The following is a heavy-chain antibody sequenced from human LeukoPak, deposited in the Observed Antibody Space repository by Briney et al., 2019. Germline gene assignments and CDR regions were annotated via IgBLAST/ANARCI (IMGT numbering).Heavy chain of an antibody. CDR2: INHSGST. V-gene: IGHV4-34*01. CDR3: ASHGYGDYVRTPNWFDP. J-gene: IGHJ5*02. D-gene: IGHD4-17*01. CDR1: GGSFSGYY. Sequence: SETLSLTCAVYGGSFSGYYWSWIRQPPGKGLEWIGEINHSGSTNYNPSLKSRVTISVDTSKNQFSLKLSSVTAADTAVYYCASHGYGDYVRTPNWFDPWGQGTLVTVSS.